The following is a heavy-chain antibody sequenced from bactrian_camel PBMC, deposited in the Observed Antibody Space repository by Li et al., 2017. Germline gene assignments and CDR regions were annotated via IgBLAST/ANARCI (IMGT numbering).Heavy chain of an antibody. CDR3: AASKPFWRRCPDDYDY. CDR2: IDGDGGT. CDR1: GRTDSYNV. Sequence: HVQLVESGGGSVQAGGSLRLTCAASGRTDSYNVMGWFRQAPGKEREGVAVIDGDGGTSYADSVKGRFIISKDNGKNIMYLQMDSLKPEDTAMYYCAASKPFWRRCPDDYDYWGQGTQVTVS. J-gene: IGHJ4*01. V-gene: IGHV3S53*01. D-gene: IGHD4*01.